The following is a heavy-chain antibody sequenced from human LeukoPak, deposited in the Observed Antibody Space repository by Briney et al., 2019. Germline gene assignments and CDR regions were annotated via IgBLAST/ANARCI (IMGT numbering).Heavy chain of an antibody. J-gene: IGHJ4*02. V-gene: IGHV4-61*02. Sequence: TSETLSLTCTVSGGSISSGSYYWSWIRQPAGKGLEWIGRIYTSGSTNYNPSLKSRVTISVDTSKNQFSLKLSSVTAADTAVYYCAISMVRGVVTIDYWGQGTLVTVSS. CDR3: AISMVRGVVTIDY. CDR1: GGSISSGSYY. CDR2: IYTSGST. D-gene: IGHD3-10*01.